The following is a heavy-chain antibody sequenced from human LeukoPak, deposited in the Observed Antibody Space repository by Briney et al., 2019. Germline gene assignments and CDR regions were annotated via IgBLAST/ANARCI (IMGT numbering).Heavy chain of an antibody. Sequence: ASVKVSCKASGGTFSSYAISWVRQAPGQGLEWMGGIIPIFGTANYAQKFQGRVTITADESTSTAYMELSSLRSEDTAVYYCARETNYYDSSGYEDYYYYGMDVWGQGTTVTVSS. J-gene: IGHJ6*02. CDR3: ARETNYYDSSGYEDYYYYGMDV. D-gene: IGHD3-22*01. CDR1: GGTFSSYA. V-gene: IGHV1-69*13. CDR2: IIPIFGTA.